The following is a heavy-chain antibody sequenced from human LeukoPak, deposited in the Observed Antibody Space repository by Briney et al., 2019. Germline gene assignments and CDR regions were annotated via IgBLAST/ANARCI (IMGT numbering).Heavy chain of an antibody. J-gene: IGHJ4*02. V-gene: IGHV4-59*01. Sequence: PSETLSLTCTVSGGSISTYWWTWIRQPPGKGLEWIGFVYYTGSANYNPSLRSRVTISVDTSKNQFSLKLTSVTAADTAVYYRARDPLNDYGDYGGDYWGQGALVTVSS. CDR2: VYYTGSA. CDR1: GGSISTYW. CDR3: ARDPLNDYGDYGGDY. D-gene: IGHD4-17*01.